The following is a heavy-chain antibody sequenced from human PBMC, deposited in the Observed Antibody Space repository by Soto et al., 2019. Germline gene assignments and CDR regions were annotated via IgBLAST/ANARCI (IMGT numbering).Heavy chain of an antibody. Sequence: ASGKVSCKASGYIFSSHYMHWVRQAPGQGLEWMGLINPSGTSTIYAQKLQGRITMTRDPSTSTDYMELSSLRSEDTAVYYCARDNSWDYGSGLMAWWFDPWG. CDR1: GYIFSSHY. CDR3: ARDNSWDYGSGLMAWWFDP. V-gene: IGHV1-46*04. CDR2: INPSGTST. D-gene: IGHD3-10*01. J-gene: IGHJ5*02.